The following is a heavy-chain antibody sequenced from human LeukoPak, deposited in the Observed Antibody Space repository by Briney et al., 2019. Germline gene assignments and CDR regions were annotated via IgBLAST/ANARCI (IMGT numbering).Heavy chain of an antibody. J-gene: IGHJ5*02. V-gene: IGHV3-23*01. CDR3: AKAAYGDYVNWFDP. CDR1: GFTFSSYA. Sequence: GGSLRLSCAASGFTFSSYAMSWVRQAPGKGLEWVSAISGSGGSTQYADSVKGRFTISRDNSKNTLYLQMDSLRAEDTALYYCAKAAYGDYVNWFDPWGQGILVIVSS. D-gene: IGHD4-17*01. CDR2: ISGSGGST.